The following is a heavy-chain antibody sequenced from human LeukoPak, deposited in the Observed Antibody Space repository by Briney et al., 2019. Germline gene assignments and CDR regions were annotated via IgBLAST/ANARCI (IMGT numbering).Heavy chain of an antibody. CDR2: IYYSGST. Sequence: PSETLSLTCTVSGGSISSSSYYWGWIRQPPGKGLEWIGSIYYSGSTYYNPSLKSRVTISVDTSKNQFSLKLSSVTAADTAVYYCARHAVGDAFDIWGQGTMVTVSS. V-gene: IGHV4-39*01. CDR3: ARHAVGDAFDI. J-gene: IGHJ3*02. D-gene: IGHD3-16*01. CDR1: GGSISSSSYY.